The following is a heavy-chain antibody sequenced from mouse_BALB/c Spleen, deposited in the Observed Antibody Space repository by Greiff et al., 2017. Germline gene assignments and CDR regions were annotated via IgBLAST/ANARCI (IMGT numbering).Heavy chain of an antibody. CDR2: IDPSDSYT. J-gene: IGHJ2*01. Sequence: QVHVKQSGAELVKPGASVKLSCKASGYTFTSYWMHLVKQRPGQGLEWIGEIDPSDSYTNYNQKFKGKATLTVDKSSSTAYMQLSSLTSEDSAVYYCARILGSSIDYWGQGTTLTVSS. D-gene: IGHD1-1*01. CDR3: ARILGSSIDY. CDR1: GYTFTSYW. V-gene: IGHV1-69*02.